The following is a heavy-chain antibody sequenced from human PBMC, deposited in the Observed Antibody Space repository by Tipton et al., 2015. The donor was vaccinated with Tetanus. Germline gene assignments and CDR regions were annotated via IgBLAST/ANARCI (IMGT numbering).Heavy chain of an antibody. CDR2: IYQTGTT. V-gene: IGHV4-30-4*01. CDR1: GASFSSGAYY. CDR3: ARAAGGLVLTHHL. Sequence: TLSLTCTVSGASFSSGAYYWGWIRQPPGKDLEWIGFIYQTGTTYYNPSLKGRVTMSMDRSKTQFSLRLNSLTAADTAVYYCARAAGGLVLTHHLWGRGALVSVSS. D-gene: IGHD1-26*01. J-gene: IGHJ5*02.